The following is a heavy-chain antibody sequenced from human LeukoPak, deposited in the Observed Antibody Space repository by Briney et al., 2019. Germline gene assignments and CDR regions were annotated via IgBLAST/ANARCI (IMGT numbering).Heavy chain of an antibody. CDR2: INPNSGVT. D-gene: IGHD5-12*01. V-gene: IGHV1-2*02. Sequence: ASVKVSCKASVYTFAGYYMHWVRQAPGQGLEWMGWINPNSGVTKFAQRFQGRVTMTRDTSTTPAYLDLSSLRSDDTAVYYCATAVLYGGNDFDYWGQGTLVTVSS. CDR1: VYTFAGYY. CDR3: ATAVLYGGNDFDY. J-gene: IGHJ4*02.